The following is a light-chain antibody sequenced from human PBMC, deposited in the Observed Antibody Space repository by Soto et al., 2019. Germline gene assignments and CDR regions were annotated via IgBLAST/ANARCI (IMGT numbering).Light chain of an antibody. CDR2: AVS. CDR1: NSDVGGYNF. CDR3: CSYTASDIWV. J-gene: IGLJ3*02. Sequence: QSALTQPRSVSGSPGQSVTISCTGTNSDVGGYNFVSWYQQLPGKAPKLIISAVSQRPSGVPDRFSGSKSGNTASLTISGLQADDEADYFCCSYTASDIWVFGGGTKLTVL. V-gene: IGLV2-11*01.